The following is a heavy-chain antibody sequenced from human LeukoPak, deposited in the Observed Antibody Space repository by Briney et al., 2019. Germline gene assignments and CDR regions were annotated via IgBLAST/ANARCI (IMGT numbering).Heavy chain of an antibody. D-gene: IGHD6-13*01. CDR1: GYSFTTYY. V-gene: IGHV1-46*01. Sequence: ASVKVFCKASGYSFTTYYLHLVRQAPGQGLEWMGINNPGGGTVVHGQKFQGRVSMTRDMSTSTVYMELSSLTSEETAVYYCASEGIEGDYYYKDVWGRGTTVTVSS. J-gene: IGHJ6*03. CDR2: NNPGGGTV. CDR3: ASEGIEGDYYYKDV.